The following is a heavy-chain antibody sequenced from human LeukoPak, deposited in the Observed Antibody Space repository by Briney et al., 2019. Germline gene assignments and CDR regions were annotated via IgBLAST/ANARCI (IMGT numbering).Heavy chain of an antibody. J-gene: IGHJ4*02. CDR2: IYYSGNT. Sequence: SETLSLTCTVSGGSISSSNYYWGWIRQPPGKGLEWIGTIYYSGNTYYNPSLKSRVTISVDSSKNQFSLKLSSVAAADTAVYYCARSGFGATNIYSYFDYWGQGTLVTVSS. V-gene: IGHV4-39*07. D-gene: IGHD1-26*01. CDR1: GGSISSSNYY. CDR3: ARSGFGATNIYSYFDY.